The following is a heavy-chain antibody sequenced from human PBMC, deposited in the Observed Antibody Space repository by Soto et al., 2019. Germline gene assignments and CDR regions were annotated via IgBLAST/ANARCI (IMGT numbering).Heavy chain of an antibody. V-gene: IGHV1-24*01. D-gene: IGHD3-3*01. CDR3: ATARITIFGVVIINGYYGMDV. CDR1: GYTLAELS. Sequence: ASVKVSCKVSGYTLAELSMHWVRQAPGKGLGWMGGFDPEDGETIYAQKFQGRVTMTEDTSTDTDYMELSSLRSEDTAVYYCATARITIFGVVIINGYYGMDVWGQGTTVTVSS. J-gene: IGHJ6*02. CDR2: FDPEDGET.